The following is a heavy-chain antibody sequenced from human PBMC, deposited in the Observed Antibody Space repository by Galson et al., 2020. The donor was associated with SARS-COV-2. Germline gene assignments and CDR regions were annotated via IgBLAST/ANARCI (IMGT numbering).Heavy chain of an antibody. D-gene: IGHD5-12*01. CDR2: IYHSGST. V-gene: IGHV4-4*02. CDR3: ARDGEGGYNLGY. Sequence: SETLSLTCAVSGGSISSGNWWSWVRQPPGKGLEWIGEIYHSGSTNYNPSLKSRVTISVDKSKNQFSLKLNAVTAADTAVDYCARDGEGGYNLGYWGQGTLVTVSS. J-gene: IGHJ4*02. CDR1: GGSISSGNW.